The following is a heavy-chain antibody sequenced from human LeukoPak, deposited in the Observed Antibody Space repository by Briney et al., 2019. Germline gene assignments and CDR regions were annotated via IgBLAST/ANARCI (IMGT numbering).Heavy chain of an antibody. Sequence: SETLSLTCSVSGGSISRTTYYWSWIRQPPGKGLEWIGYIYYSGSTNYNPSLKSRVTISVDTSKNQFSLKLSSVTAADTAVYYCARARAGYSYGSFDPWGQGTLVTVSS. CDR2: IYYSGST. V-gene: IGHV4-61*01. CDR1: GGSISRTTYY. D-gene: IGHD5-18*01. CDR3: ARARAGYSYGSFDP. J-gene: IGHJ5*02.